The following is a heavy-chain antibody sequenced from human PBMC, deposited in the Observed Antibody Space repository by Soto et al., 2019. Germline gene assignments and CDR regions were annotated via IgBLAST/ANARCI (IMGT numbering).Heavy chain of an antibody. CDR3: ARLHYDFWSGYPHYYYYYGMDV. CDR2: IYYSGST. Sequence: ETLSLTCTVSGGSISSSSYYWGWIRQPPGKGLEWIGSIYYSGSTYYNPSLKSRVTISVDTSKNQFSLKLSSVTAADTAVYYCARLHYDFWSGYPHYYYYYGMDVWGQGTTVTVSS. D-gene: IGHD3-3*01. J-gene: IGHJ6*02. CDR1: GGSISSSSYY. V-gene: IGHV4-39*01.